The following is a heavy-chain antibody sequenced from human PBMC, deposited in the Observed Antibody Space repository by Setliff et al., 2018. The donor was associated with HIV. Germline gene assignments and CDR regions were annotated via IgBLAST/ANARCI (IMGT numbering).Heavy chain of an antibody. CDR2: IFYSGTT. CDR3: ARFNALLGSSTYYDY. CDR1: EGYITGYY. V-gene: IGHV4-59*01. Sequence: PSETLSLTCTVSEGYITGYYWTWIRQPPGRGLEWIGYIFYSGTTKFNPSLKSRAAISVDSSNNQFSLKMTSVTAADTAVYFCARFNALLGSSTYYDYWGPGLLVTV. D-gene: IGHD3-22*01. J-gene: IGHJ4*02.